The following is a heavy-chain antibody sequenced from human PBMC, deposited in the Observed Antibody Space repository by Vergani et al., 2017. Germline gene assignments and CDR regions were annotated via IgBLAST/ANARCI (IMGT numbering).Heavy chain of an antibody. V-gene: IGHV3-23*01. Sequence: EVQLLESGGGLVQPGGSLRLSCAASGFTFSSYAMSWVRQAPGKGLEWVSAISGSGGSTYYADSVKGRFTISRDNSKNTLYLQMNSLRAEDTAVYYCAKTRCYGSGSWGGLLLPTGLWGMDVWGQGTTVTVSS. D-gene: IGHD3-10*01. J-gene: IGHJ6*02. CDR3: AKTRCYGSGSWGGLLLPTGLWGMDV. CDR1: GFTFSSYA. CDR2: ISGSGGST.